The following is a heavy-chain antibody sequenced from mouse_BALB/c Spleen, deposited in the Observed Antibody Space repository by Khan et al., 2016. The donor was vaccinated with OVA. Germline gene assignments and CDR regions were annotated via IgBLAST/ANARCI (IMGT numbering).Heavy chain of an antibody. V-gene: IGHV3-2*02. CDR1: GYSITTDYA. CDR2: ISYSGST. CDR3: ARRYYYGHYYFDV. Sequence: EVQLQESGPGLVKPSQSLSLTCTVTGYSITTDYAWNWIRQFPGNKLEWMGYISYSGSTNYHPSLKSRISIIRDTSKNQFFLQLNSVTTADTATYFCARRYYYGHYYFDVWGAGTTVTVSS. D-gene: IGHD1-1*01. J-gene: IGHJ1*01.